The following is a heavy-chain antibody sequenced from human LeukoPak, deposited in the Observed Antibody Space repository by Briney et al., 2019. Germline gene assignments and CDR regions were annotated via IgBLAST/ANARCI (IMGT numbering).Heavy chain of an antibody. CDR2: ISGSGGST. J-gene: IGHJ4*02. D-gene: IGHD3-10*01. CDR3: AKDEVYYGLGSYYNGGFDY. V-gene: IGHV3-23*01. Sequence: GGSLRLSCAASGFTFSSYAMSWVRQAPGKGLEWVSAISGSGGSTYYADSVKGRFTISRDNSKNTLYLQMNSLRAEDTAVYYCAKDEVYYGLGSYYNGGFDYWGQGTLVTVSS. CDR1: GFTFSSYA.